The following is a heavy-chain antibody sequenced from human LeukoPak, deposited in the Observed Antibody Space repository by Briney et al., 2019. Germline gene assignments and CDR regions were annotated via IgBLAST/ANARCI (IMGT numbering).Heavy chain of an antibody. D-gene: IGHD2-15*01. V-gene: IGHV1-18*01. CDR1: GYTFTSYG. Sequence: ASVKVSCKASGYTFTSYGISWVRQAPGQGLERMGWISAYNGNTNYAQKLQGRVTMTTDTSTSTAYMELRSLRSDDTAVYYCARFGVVVVADNWFDPWGQGTLVTVSS. J-gene: IGHJ5*02. CDR2: ISAYNGNT. CDR3: ARFGVVVVADNWFDP.